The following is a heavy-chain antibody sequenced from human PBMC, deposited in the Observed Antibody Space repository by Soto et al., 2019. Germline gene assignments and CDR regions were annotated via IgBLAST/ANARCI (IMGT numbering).Heavy chain of an antibody. CDR2: INAGNGNT. D-gene: IGHD3-10*01. V-gene: IGHV1-3*01. CDR3: ARGSGLTYFDY. J-gene: IGHJ4*02. CDR1: GYTFTSYA. Sequence: QVQLVQSGAEVKKPGASVKVSCKASGYTFTSYAMHWVRQAPGQRLEWMGWINAGNGNTKYSQKFQGRVTIPRDTSASTAYMELSSLRSEDTAVYYCARGSGLTYFDYWGQGTLVTVSS.